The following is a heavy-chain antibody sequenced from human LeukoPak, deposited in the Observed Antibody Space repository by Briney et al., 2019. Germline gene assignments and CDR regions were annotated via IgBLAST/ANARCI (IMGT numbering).Heavy chain of an antibody. Sequence: GRSLRLSCAASGFTVSSYGMHWVRQAPGKGLAWVAVISYDGSNKYYADSVKGRFTISRDNSKNTLYLQMNSLRAEDTAVYYCARGYSYGYFDYWGQGTLVTVSS. D-gene: IGHD5-18*01. V-gene: IGHV3-30*03. J-gene: IGHJ4*02. CDR3: ARGYSYGYFDY. CDR2: ISYDGSNK. CDR1: GFTVSSYG.